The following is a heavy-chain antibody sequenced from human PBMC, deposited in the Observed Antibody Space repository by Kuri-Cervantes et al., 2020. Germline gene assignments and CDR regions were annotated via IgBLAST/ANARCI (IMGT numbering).Heavy chain of an antibody. V-gene: IGHV1-69*05. D-gene: IGHD6-13*01. CDR2: IIPIFGTA. CDR1: GGTFSSYA. J-gene: IGHJ3*02. Sequence: SVKVSCKASGGTFSSYAISWVRQAPGQGLEWMGGIIPIFGTANYAQKFQGRVTITTDESTSTAYMELSSLRSEDTAVYYCARVSAAGPDAFDIWGQGTMVTVSS. CDR3: ARVSAAGPDAFDI.